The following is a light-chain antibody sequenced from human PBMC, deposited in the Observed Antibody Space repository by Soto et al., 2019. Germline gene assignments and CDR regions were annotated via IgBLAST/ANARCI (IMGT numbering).Light chain of an antibody. J-gene: IGLJ2*01. CDR1: SGHSNYA. CDR3: QTWVTGIHI. V-gene: IGLV4-69*01. CDR2: LNSDGSH. Sequence: QPVLTQSPSASAPLGASVKLTCTLSSGHSNYAIAWHQQQPEKGPRFLMKLNSDGSHSKGDGIPDRFSGSSSGAERYLTISTLQSEDEADYYCQTWVTGIHIFGGGTKLTVL.